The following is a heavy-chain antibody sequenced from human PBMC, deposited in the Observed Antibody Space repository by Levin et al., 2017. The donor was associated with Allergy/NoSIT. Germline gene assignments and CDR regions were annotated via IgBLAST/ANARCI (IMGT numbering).Heavy chain of an antibody. V-gene: IGHV3-23*01. CDR1: GFKFSSYA. J-gene: IGHJ4*02. CDR3: AKDLEQWLAIYYFDY. CDR2: ISGSGGNT. Sequence: GGSLRLSCAASGFKFSSYAMSWVRQAPGKGLEWVSAISGSGGNTYYADSVKGRFTISRDNSKNTLYLQMNSLRAEDTAVYSCAKDLEQWLAIYYFDYWGQGALVTVSS. D-gene: IGHD6-19*01.